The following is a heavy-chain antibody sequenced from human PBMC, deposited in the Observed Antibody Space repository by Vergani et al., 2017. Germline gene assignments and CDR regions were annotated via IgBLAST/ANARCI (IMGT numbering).Heavy chain of an antibody. CDR1: GGTFSSYA. CDR3: ASVGVTMVRGVIIYDAFDI. Sequence: QVQLVQSGAEVKKPGSSVKVSCKASGGTFSSYAISWVQQAPGQGLEWMGGIIPIFGTANYAQKFQGRVTITADESTSTAYMELSSLRSEDTAVYYCASVGVTMVRGVIIYDAFDIWGQGTMVTVSS. D-gene: IGHD3-10*01. J-gene: IGHJ3*02. V-gene: IGHV1-69*01. CDR2: IIPIFGTA.